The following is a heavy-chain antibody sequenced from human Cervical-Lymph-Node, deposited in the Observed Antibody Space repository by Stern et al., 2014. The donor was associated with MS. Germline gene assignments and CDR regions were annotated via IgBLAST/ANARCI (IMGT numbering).Heavy chain of an antibody. CDR3: AVRDGYNVGFDY. CDR2: ISAYNGNT. D-gene: IGHD5-24*01. CDR1: GFTFTTYG. Sequence: QVQLVQSGTEVKKPGASVKVSCKASGFTFTTYGITWVRQAPGQGLEWMGWISAYNGNTNYAQKLQGRVTMTTDTFTSTAYMGLRSLRSDDTAVYYCAVRDGYNVGFDYWGQGTLVTVSS. V-gene: IGHV1-18*01. J-gene: IGHJ4*02.